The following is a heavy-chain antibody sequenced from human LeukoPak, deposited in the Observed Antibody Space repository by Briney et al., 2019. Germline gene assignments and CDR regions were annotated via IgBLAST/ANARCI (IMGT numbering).Heavy chain of an antibody. CDR1: GFTFSSYG. V-gene: IGHV3-23*01. CDR3: AKDLRSQLPCYFDY. D-gene: IGHD1-26*01. Sequence: GGSLRLSCAASGFTFSSYGMSWVRQAPGKGLEWVSAISGSGGSKYYADSVKGRFTISRDNSKNKLYLQMNSLRAEDTAVYYCAKDLRSQLPCYFDYWGQGTLVTVSS. J-gene: IGHJ4*02. CDR2: ISGSGGSK.